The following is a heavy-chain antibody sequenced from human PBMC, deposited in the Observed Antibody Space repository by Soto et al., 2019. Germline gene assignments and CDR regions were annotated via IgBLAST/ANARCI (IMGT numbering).Heavy chain of an antibody. Sequence: ASVKVSCKASGGTFSSYVISWVRLAPGQGLEWMGGIIPVFGTTNYAQKFQGRVTITADESTRTAYMELSSLRSEDTAVYYCAKETRPYGGLADYWGQGTLVTVSS. CDR3: AKETRPYGGLADY. J-gene: IGHJ4*02. CDR2: IIPVFGTT. V-gene: IGHV1-69*13. CDR1: GGTFSSYV. D-gene: IGHD4-17*01.